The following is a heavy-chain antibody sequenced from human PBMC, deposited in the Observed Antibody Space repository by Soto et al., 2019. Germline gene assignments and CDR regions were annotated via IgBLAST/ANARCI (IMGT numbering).Heavy chain of an antibody. D-gene: IGHD6-19*01. J-gene: IGHJ3*02. Sequence: SETLSLTCAVYGGSFSGYYWSWIRQPPGKGLEWIGEINHSGSTNYNPSLKSRVTISVDTSKNQFSLKLSSVTAADTAVYYCARAGRQWLVPGADAFDIWGQGTMVTVS. CDR1: GGSFSGYY. V-gene: IGHV4-34*01. CDR3: ARAGRQWLVPGADAFDI. CDR2: INHSGST.